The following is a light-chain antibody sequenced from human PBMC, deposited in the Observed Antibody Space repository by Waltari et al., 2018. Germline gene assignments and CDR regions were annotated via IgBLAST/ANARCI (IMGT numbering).Light chain of an antibody. CDR1: SLRSYY. CDR2: GQN. V-gene: IGLV3-19*01. CDR3: SCRDNSGFRHV. J-gene: IGLJ1*01. Sequence: SSDLTQDTAVSVALGQTVRITCQGDSLRSYYETGYQQKPGQAPVLVIFGQNKRPSVIPDRFSGSSSRNTASLTITGAQAEDEADYYCSCRDNSGFRHVFGTGTKVTV.